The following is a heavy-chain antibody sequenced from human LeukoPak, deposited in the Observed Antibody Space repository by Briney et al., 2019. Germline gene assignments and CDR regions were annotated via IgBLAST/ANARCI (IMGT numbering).Heavy chain of an antibody. CDR2: FYHSGTT. J-gene: IGHJ4*02. CDR3: ARGFGAAAAATDY. D-gene: IGHD2-15*01. Sequence: SETLSFTCTVSGYSISSDIYWGWIRQPPGKGLEWIGSFYHSGTTYYNPSLKSRVTISVDTSKNQFSLKLSSVTAADTAVYYCARGFGAAAAATDYWGQGTLVTVSS. V-gene: IGHV4-38-2*02. CDR1: GYSISSDIY.